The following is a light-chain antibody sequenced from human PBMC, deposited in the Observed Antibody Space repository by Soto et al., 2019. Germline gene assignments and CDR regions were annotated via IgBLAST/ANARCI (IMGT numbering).Light chain of an antibody. V-gene: IGKV3-20*01. CDR1: QSVTNSY. Sequence: EIVLPRSPATLPLSPGERATLSCMASQSVTNSYLAWYKQKPGQAPSLLIYGASSRATGIPDRFSGSGSGTDFTLTISRLEPEDFAMYYCQQYGSSPSFGQGTKVDIK. CDR2: GAS. J-gene: IGKJ1*01. CDR3: QQYGSSPS.